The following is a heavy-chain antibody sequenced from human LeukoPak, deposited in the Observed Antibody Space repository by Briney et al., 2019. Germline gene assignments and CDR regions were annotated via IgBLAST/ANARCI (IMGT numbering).Heavy chain of an antibody. CDR2: IYHSGST. Sequence: SETLSLTCAVSGYSISSGYYWGWIRQPPGKGLEWIRSIYHSGSTYYNPSLKSRVTISVDTSKNQFSLKLSSVTAADTAVYYCASSMVRGATIDYWGQGTLVTVSS. J-gene: IGHJ4*02. V-gene: IGHV4-38-2*01. CDR1: GYSISSGYY. D-gene: IGHD3-10*01. CDR3: ASSMVRGATIDY.